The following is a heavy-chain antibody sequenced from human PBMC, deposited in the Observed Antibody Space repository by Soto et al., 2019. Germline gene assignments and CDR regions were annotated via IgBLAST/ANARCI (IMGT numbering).Heavy chain of an antibody. CDR1: GGSISSGDYY. CDR3: ATERRNGYSSSWYFDY. CDR2: IYYSGST. J-gene: IGHJ4*02. D-gene: IGHD6-13*01. V-gene: IGHV4-30-4*01. Sequence: SETLSLTCTVSGGSISSGDYYWSWIRQPPGKGLEWIGYIYYSGSTYYNPSLKSRVTISVDTSKNQFSLKLSSVTAADTAVYYCATERRNGYSSSWYFDYWGQGTLVTVSS.